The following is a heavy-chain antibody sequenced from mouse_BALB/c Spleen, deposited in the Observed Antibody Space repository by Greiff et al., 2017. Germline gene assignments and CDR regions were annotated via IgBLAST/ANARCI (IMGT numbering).Heavy chain of an antibody. Sequence: EVKLMESGGGLVKPGGSLKLSCAASGFTFSSYAMSWVRQTPEKRLEWVASISSGGSTYYPDSVKGRFTISRDNARNILYLQMSSLRSEDTAMYYCARKVYYGSSYDYFDYWGQGTTLTVSS. CDR2: ISSGGST. D-gene: IGHD1-1*01. CDR1: GFTFSSYA. V-gene: IGHV5-6-5*01. J-gene: IGHJ2*01. CDR3: ARKVYYGSSYDYFDY.